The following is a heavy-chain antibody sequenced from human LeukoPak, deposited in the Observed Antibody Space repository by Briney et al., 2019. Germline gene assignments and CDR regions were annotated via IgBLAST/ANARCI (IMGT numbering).Heavy chain of an antibody. CDR3: ARDYSGDYVWRSYRPENWFDP. CDR2: INPSGGST. D-gene: IGHD3-16*02. V-gene: IGHV1-46*01. CDR1: GYTFTSYY. Sequence: ASVKVSCKASGYTFTSYYMHWVRQAPGQGLEWMGIINPSGGSTSYAQKFQGRVTMTRDTSTSTVYMELSSLRSEDTAVYYCARDYSGDYVWRSYRPENWFDPWGQGTLVTVSS. J-gene: IGHJ5*02.